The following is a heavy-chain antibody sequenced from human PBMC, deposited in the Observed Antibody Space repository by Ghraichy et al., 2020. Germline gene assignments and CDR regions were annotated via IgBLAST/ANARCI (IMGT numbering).Heavy chain of an antibody. D-gene: IGHD5-18*01. J-gene: IGHJ6*02. CDR3: ARNRYTYGSPNGMDV. CDR1: GFSFNDQY. V-gene: IGHV3-72*01. Sequence: GGSLRLSCAASGFSFNDQYMDWVRQAPGKGLEWVGRIRNKANSYNTEYAASGKGRFTVSRDESQNSVYLQMNSLKNEDTAVYYCARNRYTYGSPNGMDVWGPGTTVTDS. CDR2: IRNKANSYNT.